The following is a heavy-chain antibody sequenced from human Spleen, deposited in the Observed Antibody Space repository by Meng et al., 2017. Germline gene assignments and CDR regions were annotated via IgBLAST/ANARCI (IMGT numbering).Heavy chain of an antibody. J-gene: IGHJ4*02. CDR3: ARAHDTSGYSGY. Sequence: QVQLVQSGAEVKKPGSSVKVSCKASGGIFSSYAISWLRQAPGPGVGWRGGIIPIFGTANYAQKFQGRVTITADKSTNTSYMELSSLRSEDTAVYYCARAHDTSGYSGYWGQGTLVTVSS. V-gene: IGHV1-69*06. CDR1: GGIFSSYA. CDR2: IIPIFGTA. D-gene: IGHD3-22*01.